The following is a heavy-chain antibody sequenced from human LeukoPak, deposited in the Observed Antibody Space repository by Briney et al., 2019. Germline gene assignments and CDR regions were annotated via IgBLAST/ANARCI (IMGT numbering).Heavy chain of an antibody. J-gene: IGHJ4*02. CDR3: AKDLTPSQLVPLFDY. V-gene: IGHV3-23*01. Sequence: PGGSLRLSCAASGFTFSSYAMSWVRQAPGKGLEWVSIISGSGGSTYYADSVKGRFTISRDNSKNTLYLHMNSLRAEDTAVYYCAKDLTPSQLVPLFDYWGQGTLVTVSS. CDR2: ISGSGGST. CDR1: GFTFSSYA. D-gene: IGHD6-13*01.